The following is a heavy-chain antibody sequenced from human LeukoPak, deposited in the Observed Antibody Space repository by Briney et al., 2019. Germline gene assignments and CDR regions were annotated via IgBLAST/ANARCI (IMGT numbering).Heavy chain of an antibody. J-gene: IGHJ6*03. Sequence: PSETLSLTCAVYGGSFSGYYWSWIRQPPGKGLEWIGEINHSGSTNCNPSLKSRVTIAVDTSKNQFSLKLSSVTAADTAVYYCARLRIAARVRGEVPRYYYYMDVWDKGTTVTVSS. CDR1: GGSFSGYY. D-gene: IGHD6-6*01. CDR3: ARLRIAARVRGEVPRYYYYMDV. CDR2: INHSGST. V-gene: IGHV4-34*01.